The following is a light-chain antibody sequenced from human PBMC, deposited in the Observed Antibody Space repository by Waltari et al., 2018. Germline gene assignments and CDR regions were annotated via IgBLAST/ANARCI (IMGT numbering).Light chain of an antibody. Sequence: DIQMTQSPSSLSASVGDRVPIPCRPIQGIGNYFAWYQQTQGKVPNLVIYAASTLQSGVPSRFSGSGSGTDFTLTISSLQPEDVATFYCLRYNGAPTFGGGTKVEIK. V-gene: IGKV1-27*01. CDR1: QGIGNY. CDR3: LRYNGAPT. CDR2: AAS. J-gene: IGKJ4*01.